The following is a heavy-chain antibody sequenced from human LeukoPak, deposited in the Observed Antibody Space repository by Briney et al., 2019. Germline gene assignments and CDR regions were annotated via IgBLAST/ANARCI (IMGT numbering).Heavy chain of an antibody. CDR3: ARGRCDLSLDY. D-gene: IGHD2/OR15-2a*01. CDR2: TTHSGST. Sequence: SETLSLTCAVYIESFSGYYWTWIRQPPGKGLEWIEETTHSGSTNYNPSLKSRVTISVDTSKNQFSLKLSSLIAADTAVYYCARGRCDLSLDYWGRGTPVTVSS. J-gene: IGHJ4*02. CDR1: IESFSGYY. V-gene: IGHV4-34*01.